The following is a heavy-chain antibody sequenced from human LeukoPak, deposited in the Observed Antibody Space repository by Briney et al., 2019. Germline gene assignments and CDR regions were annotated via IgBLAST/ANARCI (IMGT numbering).Heavy chain of an antibody. Sequence: GESLQISCKGSGSTFTSYWIGWLRQMPGKGQEWMGSIYPGDSETRYSPSFQGQVTISADKSINTAYLHWSSLKASDTAMYYCARGSYSSGTFPFDFWGQATLVTVSS. CDR1: GSTFTSYW. D-gene: IGHD3-10*01. V-gene: IGHV5-51*01. J-gene: IGHJ4*02. CDR2: IYPGDSET. CDR3: ARGSYSSGTFPFDF.